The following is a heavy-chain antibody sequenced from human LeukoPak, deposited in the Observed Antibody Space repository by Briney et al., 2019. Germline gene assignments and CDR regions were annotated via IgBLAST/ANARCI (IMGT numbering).Heavy chain of an antibody. V-gene: IGHV3-30*18. CDR3: AKAGIGVVGYFDY. CDR2: ISYDGSNK. CDR1: GFTLSTYG. J-gene: IGHJ4*02. Sequence: GGSLRLSCAASGFTLSTYGMHWVRQAPGKGLEWVAVISYDGSNKYYADSVKGRFTISRDNSKNTLYLQMNSLRDEDTALYYCAKAGIGVVGYFDYWGQGTLVTVSS. D-gene: IGHD6-19*01.